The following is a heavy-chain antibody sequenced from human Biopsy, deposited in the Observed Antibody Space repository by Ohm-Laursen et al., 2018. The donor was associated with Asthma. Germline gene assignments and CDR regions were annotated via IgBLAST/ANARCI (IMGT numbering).Heavy chain of an antibody. Sequence: TLSLTCAVSGGSISSGGYSWSWIRQPPGKGLEWVGYIYHSGSTYYNLSLKSRVTIPVDSSKNQFSLKLSSVTAADTAVYYCARVKDGYNFDYWGQGTLVTVSS. CDR3: ARVKDGYNFDY. V-gene: IGHV4-30-2*01. J-gene: IGHJ4*02. CDR2: IYHSGST. CDR1: GGSISSGGYS. D-gene: IGHD5-24*01.